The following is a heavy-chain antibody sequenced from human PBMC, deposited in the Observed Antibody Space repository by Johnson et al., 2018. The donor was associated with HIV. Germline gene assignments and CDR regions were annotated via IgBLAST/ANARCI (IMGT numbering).Heavy chain of an antibody. Sequence: MQLVESGGGLVQPGGSLRLSCAVSGFTVNGNYMSWVRHAPGKGLEWVSVIYSGATTYYADSGQCRCPISRDNSKNTLYLQMNSLRTEDTAMYYCAKGHSSGYQKDAFDIWGRGTIVTVSS. D-gene: IGHD3-22*01. CDR2: IYSGATT. CDR3: AKGHSSGYQKDAFDI. CDR1: GFTVNGNY. J-gene: IGHJ3*02. V-gene: IGHV3-66*02.